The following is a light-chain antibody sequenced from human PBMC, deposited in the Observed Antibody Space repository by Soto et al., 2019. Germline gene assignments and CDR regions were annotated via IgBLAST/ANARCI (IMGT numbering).Light chain of an antibody. CDR2: DAS. CDR3: QQYYSYPIT. V-gene: IGKV1-5*01. Sequence: DIQLTQSPSTLSAAVGDSVTITYRASQNIRNLLAWYQQKPGKAPKPLIYDASTLKTGVPSRFSGSGSGSEFTLTISCLQSEDFATYYCQQYYSYPITFGQGTRLEI. CDR1: QNIRNL. J-gene: IGKJ5*01.